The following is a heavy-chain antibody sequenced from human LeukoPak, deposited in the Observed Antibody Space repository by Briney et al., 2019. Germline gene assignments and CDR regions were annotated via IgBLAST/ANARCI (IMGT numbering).Heavy chain of an antibody. J-gene: IGHJ4*02. CDR1: GSTFSSYA. CDR3: AKGFLGGTDQYFDS. V-gene: IGHV3-23*01. D-gene: IGHD6-19*01. Sequence: GGSLRLSCEASGSTFSSYAMKWVRQAAGKGLEWVSAIGSGGGSTDYADSVQGRFTISRDNSKSTLYLQMNSLRAEDTAVYYCAKGFLGGTDQYFDSWGQGTLVTVSS. CDR2: IGSGGGST.